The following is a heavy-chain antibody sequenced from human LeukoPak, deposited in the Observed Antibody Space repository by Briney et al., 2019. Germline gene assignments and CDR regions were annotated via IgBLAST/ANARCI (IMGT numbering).Heavy chain of an antibody. CDR3: ARDASMVRGVIIKGKNY. CDR1: GFTFSSYS. D-gene: IGHD3-10*01. V-gene: IGHV3-21*01. J-gene: IGHJ4*02. Sequence: GGSLRLSCAASGFTFSSYSMNWVRQAPGNGREWVSSISSSSSYIYYADSVKGRFTISRDNAKNSLYLQMNSLRAEDTAVYYCARDASMVRGVIIKGKNYWGQGTLVTVSS. CDR2: ISSSSSYI.